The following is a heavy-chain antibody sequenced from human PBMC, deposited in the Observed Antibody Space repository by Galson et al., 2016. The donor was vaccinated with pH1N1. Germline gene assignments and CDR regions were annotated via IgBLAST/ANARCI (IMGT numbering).Heavy chain of an antibody. V-gene: IGHV1-24*01. D-gene: IGHD3-3*01. Sequence: SVKVSCKVSGYTLTELSMHWVRQAPGKGLEWMGGFDPEDGETIYAQKFQGRVTMTEDTSTDTAYMELGSLRSEDTAVYYCATEIFGGDAVDIWGQGTMVTVSS. J-gene: IGHJ3*02. CDR2: FDPEDGET. CDR3: ATEIFGGDAVDI. CDR1: GYTLTELS.